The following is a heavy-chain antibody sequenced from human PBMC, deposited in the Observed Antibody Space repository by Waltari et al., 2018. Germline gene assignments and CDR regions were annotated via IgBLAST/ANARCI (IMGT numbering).Heavy chain of an antibody. CDR3: ASRGWLASRLTGEDYFDY. D-gene: IGHD6-19*01. CDR2: MNPNSGNK. CDR1: GYTFTSYD. Sequence: QVQLVQSGAEVKKPGASVKVSCKASGYTFTSYDINWVRQATGQGLEWMGWMNPNSGNKGNEQKCQGRVTITRNTSISTAYMELSSLRSEDTAVYYCASRGWLASRLTGEDYFDYWGQGTLVTVSS. J-gene: IGHJ4*02. V-gene: IGHV1-8*03.